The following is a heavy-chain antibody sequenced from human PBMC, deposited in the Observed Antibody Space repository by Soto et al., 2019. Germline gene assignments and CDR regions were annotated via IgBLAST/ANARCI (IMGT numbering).Heavy chain of an antibody. Sequence: PSETLSLTCPGSGDSISSGDYYWSWVRQPPGKGLEWIGYIFYSGSTSYNPSLKSRVTILVDKSKNQFSLKLSSVTPADTALHYCARARYNRYYFDYWGQGTQVTVSS. CDR2: IFYSGST. CDR1: GDSISSGDYY. J-gene: IGHJ4*02. D-gene: IGHD1-20*01. CDR3: ARARYNRYYFDY. V-gene: IGHV4-30-4*01.